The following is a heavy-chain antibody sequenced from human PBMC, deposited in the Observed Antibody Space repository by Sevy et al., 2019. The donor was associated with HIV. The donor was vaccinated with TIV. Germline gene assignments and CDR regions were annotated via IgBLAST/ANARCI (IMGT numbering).Heavy chain of an antibody. V-gene: IGHV3-23*01. CDR3: VKVKWALGPTGGDFDS. Sequence: GGYLRLSCVASGLTFYSYAMSCVRQAPGKGLEWVSGVSGSGASTFYADSVKGRFTISRDNSKNTLHLQMNSLRAEDTTVYYCVKVKWALGPTGGDFDSWGQGAAVTVS. CDR2: VSGSGAST. CDR1: GLTFYSYA. J-gene: IGHJ4*02. D-gene: IGHD1-26*01.